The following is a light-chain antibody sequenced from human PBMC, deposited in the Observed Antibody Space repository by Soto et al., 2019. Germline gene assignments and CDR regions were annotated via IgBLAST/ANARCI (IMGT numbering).Light chain of an antibody. CDR3: CSYAGRSNVV. J-gene: IGLJ2*01. CDR2: EVN. Sequence: QSVLTQPASVSGSPGQSITISCTGTSGDVGTYNLVSWYQQHPGRAPKLIIFEVNKRPSGVSNRLSGSKSGNTASLAISGLQADDEADYHCCSYAGRSNVVCGGGTKL. V-gene: IGLV2-23*02. CDR1: SGDVGTYNL.